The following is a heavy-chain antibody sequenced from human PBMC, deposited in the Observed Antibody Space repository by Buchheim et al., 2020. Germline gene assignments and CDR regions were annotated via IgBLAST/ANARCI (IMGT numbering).Heavy chain of an antibody. CDR3: ARDGGSSGDWYYGDS. CDR2: ITGSGKT. Sequence: EVQLLESGGGLFQPWESPRLSCEASGFTFSNYAMSWVRQAPGKGLEWVSSITGSGKTDYADSVKGRLTISRDNSKNTLYLQMYSLRGEDTALYYCARDGGSSGDWYYGDSWGQGTL. J-gene: IGHJ5*01. D-gene: IGHD6-19*01. V-gene: IGHV3-23*01. CDR1: GFTFSNYA.